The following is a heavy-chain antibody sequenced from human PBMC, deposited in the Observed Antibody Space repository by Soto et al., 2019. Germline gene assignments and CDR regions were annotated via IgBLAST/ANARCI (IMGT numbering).Heavy chain of an antibody. CDR1: GGSISSSSFH. V-gene: IGHV4-39*01. CDR2: IYYSGST. J-gene: IGHJ5*02. D-gene: IGHD6-13*01. Sequence: PSETLSLTCTVSGGSISSSSFHWGWIRQPPGKGLEWTGSIYYSGSTYYSPSLKSRVTISVDTSKNQFSLKLSSVTAADTAAYYCARRERAAGTDWWFDPWGQGTLVTVSS. CDR3: ARRERAAGTDWWFDP.